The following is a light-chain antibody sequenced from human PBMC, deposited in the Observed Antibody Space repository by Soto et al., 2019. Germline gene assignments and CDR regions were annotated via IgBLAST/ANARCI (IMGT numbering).Light chain of an antibody. J-gene: IGLJ2*01. CDR1: SSDVGGYDY. V-gene: IGLV2-8*01. CDR3: SSYAGSNKRVV. CDR2: EVS. Sequence: QSALTQPPSASGSPGQSVTISCTGTSSDVGGYDYVSWYQQHPGKAPKFIIYEVSKRPSGVPDRCSGSKSGNTASLTVSGLQAEDEAEYYCSSYAGSNKRVVFGGGTKVTVL.